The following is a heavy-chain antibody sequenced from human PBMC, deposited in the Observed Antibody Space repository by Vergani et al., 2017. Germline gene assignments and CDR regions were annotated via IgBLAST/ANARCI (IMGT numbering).Heavy chain of an antibody. CDR1: GFTFSTYA. CDR3: ARDCTSGGCPDNYGMDV. CDR2: IKQDGSED. J-gene: IGHJ6*02. V-gene: IGHV3-7*01. D-gene: IGHD2-8*01. Sequence: EVQLLESGGGLVQPGGSLRLSCAASGFTFSTYAMTWVRQAPGKGLEWVANIKQDGSEDYYVDSVKGRFTITRDNAKKFIYLQMNSLRADDTAVYYCARDCTSGGCPDNYGMDVWGQGATVTVSS.